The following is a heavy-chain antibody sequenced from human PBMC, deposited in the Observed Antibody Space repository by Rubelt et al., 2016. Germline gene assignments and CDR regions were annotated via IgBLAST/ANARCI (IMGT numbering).Heavy chain of an antibody. CDR2: IYPADSDT. Sequence: EVQLVQSGPEVKRPGESLRISCKGSGYSFTSYWIGWVRQMPGKGLEWMGIIYPADSDTRYSPSFQGQVTISVDKSITTAYLQWTSLKASDTAFYYCAGHYSRSTEMDHWGQGTLVTVSS. D-gene: IGHD4-11*01. J-gene: IGHJ4*02. CDR3: AGHYSRSTEMDH. V-gene: IGHV5-51*01. CDR1: GYSFTSYW.